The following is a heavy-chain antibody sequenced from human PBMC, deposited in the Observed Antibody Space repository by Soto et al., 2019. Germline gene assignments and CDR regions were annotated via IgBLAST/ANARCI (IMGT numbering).Heavy chain of an antibody. Sequence: QVQLQESGPGLVKPSQTLSLTCTVSGGSISSGGYYWSWIRQHPGKGLEWIGYIYYSGSTYYNPSLKSRVTISVDTSKNQFSLKLSSVTAADTAVYYCARFSLTTVTLPFFDIWGQGTMVTVSS. V-gene: IGHV4-31*03. D-gene: IGHD4-17*01. CDR1: GGSISSGGYY. CDR2: IYYSGST. CDR3: ARFSLTTVTLPFFDI. J-gene: IGHJ3*02.